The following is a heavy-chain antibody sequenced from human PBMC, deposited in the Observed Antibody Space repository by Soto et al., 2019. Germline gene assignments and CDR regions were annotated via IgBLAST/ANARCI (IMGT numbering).Heavy chain of an antibody. Sequence: SVKVSCKVSGGIFGSFAINWVRQAPGQGLEWMGGIIPIFVTTNYAQKFQGRVTITADESTTTAYMELSSLRSEDTAMYYCARDRRSGWMDGAFDFWGQGTMVTVSS. CDR1: GGIFGSFA. CDR3: ARDRRSGWMDGAFDF. CDR2: IIPIFVTT. V-gene: IGHV1-69*13. D-gene: IGHD6-19*01. J-gene: IGHJ3*01.